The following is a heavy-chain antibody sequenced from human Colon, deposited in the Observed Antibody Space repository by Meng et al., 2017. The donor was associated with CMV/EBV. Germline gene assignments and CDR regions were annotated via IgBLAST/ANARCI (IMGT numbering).Heavy chain of an antibody. J-gene: IGHJ4*02. CDR2: ISVSGDSI. CDR1: GFTVSRNY. CDR3: AREASGIDY. Sequence: GESLKISCAAPGFTVSRNYMSWVRQAPGKGLEWVSFISVSGDSIYYADSVKGRFTISRDNARNSLYLQIHRLTAEDTALYFCAREASGIDYWGRGTLVTVSS. V-gene: IGHV3-48*03.